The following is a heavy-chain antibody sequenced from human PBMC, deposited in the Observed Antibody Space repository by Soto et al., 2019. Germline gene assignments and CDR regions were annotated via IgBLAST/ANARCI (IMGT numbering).Heavy chain of an antibody. CDR2: IIGSGGST. D-gene: IGHD3-22*01. V-gene: IGHV3-23*01. J-gene: IGHJ4*02. Sequence: GGSLRLSCAASGFTFNSYAMSWVRQAPGKGLEWVSTIIGSGGSTYYADSVKGRFSVSRDNSKNTLYLQMNSLRAEDTAVYYCARDSNYDSSGSHLDYWGQGTLVTVSS. CDR3: ARDSNYDSSGSHLDY. CDR1: GFTFNSYA.